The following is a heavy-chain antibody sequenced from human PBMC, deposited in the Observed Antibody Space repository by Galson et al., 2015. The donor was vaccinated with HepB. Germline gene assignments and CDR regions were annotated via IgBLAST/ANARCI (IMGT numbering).Heavy chain of an antibody. CDR3: ARGHTAGYDYVWGRREKLAAHWDY. Sequence: LSLTCAVYGGSFSGHYWTWIRQPPGKGLEWLGNTNHRGHTNCNPSLKSRVIISADSSKNQFSLKLTSVTAADMAVYYCARGHTAGYDYVWGRREKLAAHWDYWGQGTLLTVSS. CDR2: TNHRGHT. CDR1: GGSFSGHY. J-gene: IGHJ4*02. D-gene: IGHD3-16*01. V-gene: IGHV4-34*01.